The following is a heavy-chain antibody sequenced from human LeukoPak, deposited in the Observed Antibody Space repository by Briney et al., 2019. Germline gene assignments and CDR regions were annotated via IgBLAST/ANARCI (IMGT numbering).Heavy chain of an antibody. CDR3: ARNYDFWSGYNKGGRYYYYMDV. J-gene: IGHJ6*03. D-gene: IGHD3-3*01. V-gene: IGHV4-34*01. CDR1: GGSFSGYY. Sequence: SLETLSLTCAVYGGSFSGYYWSWIRQPPGKGLEWIGEINHSGSTNYNPSLKSRVTISVDTSKNQFSLKLSSVTAADTAVYYCARNYDFWSGYNKGGRYYYYMDVWGKGTTVTVSS. CDR2: INHSGST.